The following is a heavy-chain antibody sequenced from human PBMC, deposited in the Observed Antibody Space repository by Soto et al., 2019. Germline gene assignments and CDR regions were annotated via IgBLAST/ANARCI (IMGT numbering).Heavy chain of an antibody. CDR3: ARIPTYGGNSGLLYYFDY. CDR1: GFSVSTSGMC. V-gene: IGHV2-70*13. Sequence: QSGPTLVNPTQTLTLTCTFSGFSVSTSGMCVGWIRQPPGKALEWLALIDWDDDEYYSTSLKTRLTISKDTSKNQVVLTMTNMDPVDTATYYCARIPTYGGNSGLLYYFDYWGQGTLVTVSS. J-gene: IGHJ4*02. CDR2: IDWDDDE. D-gene: IGHD4-17*01.